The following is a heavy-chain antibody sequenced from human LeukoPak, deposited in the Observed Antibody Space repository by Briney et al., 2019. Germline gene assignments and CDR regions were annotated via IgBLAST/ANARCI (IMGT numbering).Heavy chain of an antibody. CDR1: GFTFSSYA. J-gene: IGHJ3*02. D-gene: IGHD2/OR15-2a*01. Sequence: GGSLRLSCAASGFTFSSYAMSWVRQAPGKGLEWVSAISGSGGSTYYAYSVKGRFTISRDNSKNTLYLQMNSLRAEDTAVYYCAKERGVVIFRSSDAFDIWGQGTMVTVSS. CDR3: AKERGVVIFRSSDAFDI. CDR2: ISGSGGST. V-gene: IGHV3-23*01.